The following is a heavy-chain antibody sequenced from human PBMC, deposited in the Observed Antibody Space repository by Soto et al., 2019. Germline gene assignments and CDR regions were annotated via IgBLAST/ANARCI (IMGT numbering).Heavy chain of an antibody. D-gene: IGHD1-1*01. CDR2: IYPDDSDT. CDR3: ARIGSIYNPFDY. J-gene: IGHJ4*02. V-gene: IGHV5-51*01. CDR1: GYTFSSYS. Sequence: GASLKISCEGSGYTFSSYSIGWVRPMPGKGLEWMGIIYPDDSDTRYSPSFRGQVTISVDKSISRAYLQWSSLKASDSAMYFCARIGSIYNPFDYWGRGTLVTVSS.